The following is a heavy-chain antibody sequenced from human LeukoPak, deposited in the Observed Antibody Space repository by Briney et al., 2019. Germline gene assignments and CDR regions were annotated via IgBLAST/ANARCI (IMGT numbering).Heavy chain of an antibody. V-gene: IGHV4-38-2*01. Sequence: SETLSLTCAVSGYSLGSGFYCGWVRQPPGKGLEWIGNMYHAGTIYYNPSLRSRLTISEDTSKSHFSLTVDSVTAADTAVYYCATGRYSGSVDYWGQGILVTVSS. D-gene: IGHD1-26*01. J-gene: IGHJ4*02. CDR2: MYHAGTI. CDR1: GYSLGSGFY. CDR3: ATGRYSGSVDY.